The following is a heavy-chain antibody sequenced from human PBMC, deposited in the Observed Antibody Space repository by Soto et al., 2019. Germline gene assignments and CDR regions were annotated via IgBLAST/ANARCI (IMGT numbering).Heavy chain of an antibody. CDR2: LYRNDER. J-gene: IGHJ4*02. D-gene: IGHD3-16*01. CDR3: AHRTSRGVGEIAFVY. Sequence: QITLKESGPTLVKPTQHLTLTCTFSVFSLSTSGVGVGWIRQPPGKALEWLALLYRNDERHYSPSLKSRLTITKDSSKHQVVLTMRNVDPVDTAPYYCAHRTSRGVGEIAFVYWGQGTLVTVSS. CDR1: VFSLSTSGVG. V-gene: IGHV2-5*01.